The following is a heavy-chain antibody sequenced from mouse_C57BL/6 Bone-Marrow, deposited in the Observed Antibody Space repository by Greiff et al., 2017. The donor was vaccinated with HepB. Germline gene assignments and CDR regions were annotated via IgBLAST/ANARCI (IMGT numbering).Heavy chain of an antibody. D-gene: IGHD1-1*01. CDR3: ARSYYCGSSLYYARDY. CDR1: GFTFTDYY. CDR2: IRNKANGYTT. J-gene: IGHJ4*01. V-gene: IGHV7-3*01. Sequence: EVKLVESGGGLVQPGGSLSLSCAASGFTFTDYYMSWVRQPPGKALEWLGFIRNKANGYTTEYSASVKGRFTISRDNSQSILYLQMNALRAADSSTYYCARSYYCGSSLYYARDYGGQGTSATVSS.